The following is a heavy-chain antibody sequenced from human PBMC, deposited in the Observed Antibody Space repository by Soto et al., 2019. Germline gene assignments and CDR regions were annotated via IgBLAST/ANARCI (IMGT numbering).Heavy chain of an antibody. Sequence: TLSLTCTVSGGSIGSDDYYWSWIRQPPEKGLEWIGYIYYTGRTYYNPSLKSRVTISIDTSRNQFSLTLTSVSAADTAVYYCARDRSNSPDYFDFWGQVTLVTFSS. J-gene: IGHJ4*02. V-gene: IGHV4-30-4*01. CDR3: ARDRSNSPDYFDF. D-gene: IGHD6-6*01. CDR1: GGSIGSDDYY. CDR2: IYYTGRT.